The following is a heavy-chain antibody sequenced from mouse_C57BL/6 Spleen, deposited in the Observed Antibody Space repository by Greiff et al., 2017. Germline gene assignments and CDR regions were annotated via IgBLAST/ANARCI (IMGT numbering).Heavy chain of an antibody. V-gene: IGHV1-7*01. D-gene: IGHD1-1*01. CDR3: AGRYYCGSSSCDY. CDR2: INPSSGYT. J-gene: IGHJ2*01. CDR1: GYTFTSYW. Sequence: VHLVESGAELAKPGASVKLSCKASGYTFTSYWMPWVKQRPGQGLEWIGYINPSSGYTKYNQKFKDKATLTADKSSSTAYMQLSSLTYEDSAVNDCAGRYYCGSSSCDYWGQGTTLTVSA.